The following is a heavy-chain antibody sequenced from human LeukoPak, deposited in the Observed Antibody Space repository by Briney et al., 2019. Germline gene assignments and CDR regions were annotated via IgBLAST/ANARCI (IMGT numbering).Heavy chain of an antibody. D-gene: IGHD3-9*01. V-gene: IGHV1-69*04. CDR2: IIPILGIA. J-gene: IGHJ6*02. CDR3: ARPVPPDWGSHYYYGMDV. CDR1: GGTFSSYA. Sequence: ASVKVSCKASGGTFSSYAISWVRQAPGQGLEWMGRIIPILGIANYAQKFQGRATITADKSTSTAYMELSSLRSEDTAVYYCARPVPPDWGSHYYYGMDVWGQGTTVTVSS.